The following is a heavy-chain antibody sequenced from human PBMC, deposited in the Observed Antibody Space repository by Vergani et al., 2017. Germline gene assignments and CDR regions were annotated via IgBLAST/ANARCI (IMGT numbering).Heavy chain of an antibody. V-gene: IGHV1-69*08. CDR2: IIPVLGKT. Sequence: QVQLVQSGAEVKKPGSSVKVSCKASGATFRSNTISWVRQVPGQGLEWMGRIIPVLGKTKYAQDFQGRLTITADTSTSTAYMELTSLRSQDTAGYYCARGPRRYCGDPEDYYYRMDVCVQGTTVTVSS. CDR1: GATFRSNT. J-gene: IGHJ6*02. D-gene: IGHD2-21*01. CDR3: ARGPRRYCGDPEDYYYRMDV.